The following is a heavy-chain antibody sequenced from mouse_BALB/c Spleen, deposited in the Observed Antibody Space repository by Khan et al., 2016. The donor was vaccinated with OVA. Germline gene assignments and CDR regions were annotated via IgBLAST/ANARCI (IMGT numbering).Heavy chain of an antibody. V-gene: IGHV10-1*02. CDR3: VRHKNYYDEDAMDY. Sequence: EVQLVESGGGLVQPKGSLKLSCAASGFTFNTYAMNWVRQAPGKGLEWVARIRSKTNNYATYYADSVKDRFTISRDDSQSMLYLQMNNLKTEDTAMYYCVRHKNYYDEDAMDYWGQGTSVTVSS. D-gene: IGHD1-1*01. CDR1: GFTFNTYA. CDR2: IRSKTNNYAT. J-gene: IGHJ4*01.